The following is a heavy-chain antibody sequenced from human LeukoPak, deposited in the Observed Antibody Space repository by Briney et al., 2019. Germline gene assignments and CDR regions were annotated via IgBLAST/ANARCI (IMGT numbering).Heavy chain of an antibody. Sequence: PGGSLRLSCAASGFTFSSYAMSWVRQAPGKGLEWVSAISGSGGSTYYAASVKGRFTISRDNSKNTLYLQMNSLRAEDTAVYYCAKGTSLINILTGYFYYFDYWGQGTLVTVSS. CDR1: GFTFSSYA. J-gene: IGHJ4*02. V-gene: IGHV3-23*01. D-gene: IGHD3-9*01. CDR3: AKGTSLINILTGYFYYFDY. CDR2: ISGSGGST.